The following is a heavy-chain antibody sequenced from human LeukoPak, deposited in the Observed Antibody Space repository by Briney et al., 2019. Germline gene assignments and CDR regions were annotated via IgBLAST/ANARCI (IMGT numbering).Heavy chain of an antibody. CDR2: ISWNSGSI. J-gene: IGHJ4*02. D-gene: IGHD3-10*01. V-gene: IGHV3-9*01. CDR3: AKDIDGSGSYLDY. Sequence: GRSLRLSCAASGFTFDDYAMHWVRQAPGKGLEWVSGISWNSGSIGYADSVKGRFTISRDNAKNSLYLQMSSLRAEDTALYYCAKDIDGSGSYLDYWGQGTLVTVSS. CDR1: GFTFDDYA.